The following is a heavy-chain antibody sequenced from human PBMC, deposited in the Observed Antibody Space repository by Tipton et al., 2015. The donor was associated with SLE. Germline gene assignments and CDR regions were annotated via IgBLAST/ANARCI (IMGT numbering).Heavy chain of an antibody. CDR1: GYSISIDYY. V-gene: IGHV4-38-2*01. CDR2: IYHSGST. CDR3: ASGGYGSGSHYLGGWFDP. J-gene: IGHJ5*02. D-gene: IGHD3-10*01. Sequence: TLSLTCAVSGYSISIDYYWGWIRQPPGKGLEWIGSIYHSGSTYYNPSLKSRVTISADTSKNQFSLTLSSVTAADTAVYYCASGGYGSGSHYLGGWFDPWGRGTLVTVSS.